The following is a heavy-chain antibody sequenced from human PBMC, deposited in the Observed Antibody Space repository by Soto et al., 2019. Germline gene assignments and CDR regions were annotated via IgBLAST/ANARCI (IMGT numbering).Heavy chain of an antibody. D-gene: IGHD3-22*01. CDR2: IIPIFGTA. CDR3: ARGYYYDSSGYYSNAYYFDY. CDR1: GGTFSSYA. V-gene: IGHV1-69*01. J-gene: IGHJ4*02. Sequence: QVQLVQSGAEVKKPRSSVKVSCKASGGTFSSYAISWVRQAPGQGLEWMGGIIPIFGTANYAQKFQGRVTITADESTSTAYMELSSLRSEDTAVYYCARGYYYDSSGYYSNAYYFDYWGQGTLVTVSS.